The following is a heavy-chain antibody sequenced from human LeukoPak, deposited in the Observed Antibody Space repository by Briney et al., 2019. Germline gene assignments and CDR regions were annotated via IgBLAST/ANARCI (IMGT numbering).Heavy chain of an antibody. Sequence: GGSLRLSCAASGFTLSSYNMTWVRQAPGKGLEWVSFISSSSSYIYSADSVKGRFTISRDNAKNSLYLQMNSLRAEDTAVYYCVRGADTGYSSDSWGQGTLVTVSS. CDR2: ISSSSSYI. CDR1: GFTLSSYN. V-gene: IGHV3-21*01. CDR3: VRGADTGYSSDS. J-gene: IGHJ4*02. D-gene: IGHD3-9*01.